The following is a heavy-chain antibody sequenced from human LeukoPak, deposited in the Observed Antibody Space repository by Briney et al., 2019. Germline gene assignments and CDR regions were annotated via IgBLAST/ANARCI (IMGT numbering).Heavy chain of an antibody. V-gene: IGHV3-53*01. J-gene: IGHJ4*02. D-gene: IGHD3-10*01. CDR2: IYTGGST. CDR3: ARGPRGSGSFDF. CDR1: GFTVSGNY. Sequence: GGSLRLSCAASGFTVSGNYMSWVRQAPGKGLEWVSVIYTGGSTYYADSVKGRFTISRDNSKNTLYLQMDSLRAEDTAVYHCARGPRGSGSFDFWGQGTLVTVSS.